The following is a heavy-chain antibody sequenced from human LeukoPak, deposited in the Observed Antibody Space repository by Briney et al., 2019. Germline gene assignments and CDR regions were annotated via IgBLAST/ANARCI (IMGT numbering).Heavy chain of an antibody. J-gene: IGHJ6*02. CDR1: GYTFTTYW. D-gene: IGHD6-19*01. CDR3: ATRAGTLDYYYGMDV. V-gene: IGHV5-51*01. Sequence: GESLKISCKGSGYTFTTYWIAWVRQMPGEGLEWMGIIYPGDSETRYSPSFQGQVTISADKSISTAYLQWSSLKASDTAMYYCATRAGTLDYYYGMDVWGQGTTVTVSS. CDR2: IYPGDSET.